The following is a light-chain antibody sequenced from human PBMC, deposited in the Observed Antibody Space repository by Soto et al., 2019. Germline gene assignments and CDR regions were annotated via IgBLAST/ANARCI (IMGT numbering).Light chain of an antibody. J-gene: IGLJ2*01. CDR3: SSYTSSSTQV. Sequence: QSVLTQPASVSGSPGQSITISCTGTSSDVGGYNYVSWYQRHPGKAPKLMIYDVSNRPSGVSNRFSGSKSGNAASLTISGLQAEDEADYYCSSYTSSSTQVFGGGTKVTVL. CDR2: DVS. CDR1: SSDVGGYNY. V-gene: IGLV2-14*01.